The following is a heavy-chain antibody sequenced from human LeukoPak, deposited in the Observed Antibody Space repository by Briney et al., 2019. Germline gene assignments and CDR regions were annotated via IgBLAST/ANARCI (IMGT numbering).Heavy chain of an antibody. CDR3: AATANRIWALVPFDY. CDR2: ISGSGGST. D-gene: IGHD6-6*01. Sequence: GGSLRLSCAASGFTFSSYAMSWVRQAPGKGLEWVSAISGSGGSTYYADSVKGRFTISRDNSKNTLYLQMNSLRAEDTAIYYCAATANRIWALVPFDYWGQGTLVTVSS. CDR1: GFTFSSYA. J-gene: IGHJ4*02. V-gene: IGHV3-23*01.